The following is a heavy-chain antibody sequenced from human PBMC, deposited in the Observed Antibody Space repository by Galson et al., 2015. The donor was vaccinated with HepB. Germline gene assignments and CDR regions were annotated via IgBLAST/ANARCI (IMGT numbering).Heavy chain of an antibody. Sequence: SLRLSCAASGFTFSSYSMNWVRQAPGKGLEWVSSISSSSSYIYYADSVKGRFTISRDNAKNSLYLQMNSLRAEDTAVYYCARDGGGKGPNWFDPWGQGTLVTVSS. CDR3: ARDGGGKGPNWFDP. J-gene: IGHJ5*02. D-gene: IGHD4-23*01. CDR2: ISSSSSYI. CDR1: GFTFSSYS. V-gene: IGHV3-21*01.